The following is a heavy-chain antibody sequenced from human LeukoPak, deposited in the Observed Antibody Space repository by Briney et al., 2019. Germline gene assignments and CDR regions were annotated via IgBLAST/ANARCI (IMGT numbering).Heavy chain of an antibody. CDR1: GFTFRNYW. J-gene: IGHJ5*02. V-gene: IGHV3-23*01. CDR2: ISNDGGGT. CDR3: AKGSSGYFADL. Sequence: GGSLRLSCAASGFTFRNYWMGWVRQAPGKGLEWVSAISNDGGGTQYADFVEGRFTISRDNSKNTLFLQMSSPRAEDTALYYCAKGSSGYFADLWGQGTLVTVSS. D-gene: IGHD3-22*01.